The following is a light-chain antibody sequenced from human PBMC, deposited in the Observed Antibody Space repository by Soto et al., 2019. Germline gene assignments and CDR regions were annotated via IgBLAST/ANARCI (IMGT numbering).Light chain of an antibody. CDR2: RVS. Sequence: DVVMTQSPVSLPVTLGQPASVSCRSSQSLLHSDGNIYLSWFQQRPGQSPRRLLYRVSNRDSGVPDRFSGSGSGTDFTLEISRVEDEDVGLYYCMQGTHWPRTFGQGTTLEI. CDR1: QSLLHSDGNIY. CDR3: MQGTHWPRT. V-gene: IGKV2-30*02. J-gene: IGKJ2*01.